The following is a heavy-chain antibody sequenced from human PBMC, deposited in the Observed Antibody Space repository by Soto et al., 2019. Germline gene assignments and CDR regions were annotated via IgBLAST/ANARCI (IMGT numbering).Heavy chain of an antibody. CDR1: GDSIISSDFY. CDR2: IFYLGSS. CDR3: ARHSLALRKNNWFDP. J-gene: IGHJ5*02. D-gene: IGHD3-3*02. Sequence: SETLSLTCTVSGDSIISSDFYWGWVRQPPGKGLERIGSIFYLGSSYYNPSLKSRVTMSVDTSKNQFSLRLRSVTAADTALYFCARHSLALRKNNWFDPWGQGIMVTVSS. V-gene: IGHV4-39*01.